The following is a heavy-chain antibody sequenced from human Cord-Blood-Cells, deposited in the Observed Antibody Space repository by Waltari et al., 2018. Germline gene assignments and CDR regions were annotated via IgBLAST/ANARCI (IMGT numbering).Heavy chain of an antibody. V-gene: IGHV3-11*01. CDR1: GFTFSAYY. J-gene: IGHJ4*02. CDR2: ISSSGSTI. Sequence: GGGLVKPGGSLRLSCAASGFTFSAYYMSWIGQAPGKWLEWVSYISSSGSTIYYADSVKGRFTISRDNAKNSLYLQMNSLRAEDTAVYYCARDSQNYGSGSYYNYWGQGTLVTVSS. D-gene: IGHD3-10*01. CDR3: ARDSQNYGSGSYYNY.